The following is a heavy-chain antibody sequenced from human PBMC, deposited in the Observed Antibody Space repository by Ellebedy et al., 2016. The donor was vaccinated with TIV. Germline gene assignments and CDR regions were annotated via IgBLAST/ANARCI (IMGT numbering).Heavy chain of an antibody. J-gene: IGHJ3*02. CDR3: ARGHYYDSSGYYGSFDI. CDR2: IYHSGST. Sequence: SETLSLXXAVSGGSISSGGYSWSWIRQPPGKGLEWIGYIYHSGSTYYNPSLKSRVTISVDRSKNQFSLKLSSVTAADTAVYYCARGHYYDSSGYYGSFDIWGQGTMVTVSS. CDR1: GGSISSGGYS. V-gene: IGHV4-30-2*01. D-gene: IGHD3-22*01.